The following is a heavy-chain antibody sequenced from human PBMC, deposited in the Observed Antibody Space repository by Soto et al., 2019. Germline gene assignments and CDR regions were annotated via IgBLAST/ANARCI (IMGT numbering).Heavy chain of an antibody. CDR1: GGHFDRFA. J-gene: IGHJ6*02. D-gene: IGHD4-17*01. Sequence: QVQLVQAGAEVKKPGSSVKVSCRASGGHFDRFALSWLRQAHGRGREWIEGIIPCLSATTYAHKFQGRVTITADESANSLYLEVRSLTSGDTGVYYCAGVEDVYGDWGSIDVWGQGTSVTVSS. CDR2: IIPCLSAT. V-gene: IGHV1-69*01. CDR3: AGVEDVYGDWGSIDV.